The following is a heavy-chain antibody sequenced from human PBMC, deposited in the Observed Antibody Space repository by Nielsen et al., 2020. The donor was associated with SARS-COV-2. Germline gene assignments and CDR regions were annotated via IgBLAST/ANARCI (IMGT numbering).Heavy chain of an antibody. CDR3: ARGDWLLLFGMDV. Sequence: GGSLRLSCAASGFTVSSNYMSWVRQAPGKGLEWVSVIYSCGSTYYADSVKGRFTISRDNSKNTLYLQMNSLRAEDTAVYYCARGDWLLLFGMDVWGQGTTVTVSS. CDR2: IYSCGST. D-gene: IGHD3-9*01. V-gene: IGHV3-66*01. CDR1: GFTVSSNY. J-gene: IGHJ6*02.